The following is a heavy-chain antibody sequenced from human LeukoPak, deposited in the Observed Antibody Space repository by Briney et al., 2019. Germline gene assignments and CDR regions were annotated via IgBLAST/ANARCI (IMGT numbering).Heavy chain of an antibody. CDR2: ISGSGGST. D-gene: IGHD3-22*01. Sequence: GGSLRLSCAASGFTFSSYAMSWVRQAPGKGLEWVSAISGSGGSTYYADSVKGRFTISRDNSKNTLYLQMNSLRAEDTAVYYCAKDHPPTYYYDSSGYYGLSYYFDYWGQGTLVTVCS. V-gene: IGHV3-23*01. J-gene: IGHJ4*02. CDR3: AKDHPPTYYYDSSGYYGLSYYFDY. CDR1: GFTFSSYA.